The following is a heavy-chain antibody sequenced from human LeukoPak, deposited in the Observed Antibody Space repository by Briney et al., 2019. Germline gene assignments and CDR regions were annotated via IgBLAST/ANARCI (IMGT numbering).Heavy chain of an antibody. CDR2: ISHSGST. Sequence: SETLSLTCAVSGYSISSGYYWGWIRQPPGKGLEWIGSISHSGSTYYNPSLKSRVAISVDTSTNQFSLKLSSVTAADTGVYYCARGGSSSSSYGVDYWGQGTLVTVSS. D-gene: IGHD6-6*01. J-gene: IGHJ4*02. V-gene: IGHV4-38-2*01. CDR3: ARGGSSSSSYGVDY. CDR1: GYSISSGYY.